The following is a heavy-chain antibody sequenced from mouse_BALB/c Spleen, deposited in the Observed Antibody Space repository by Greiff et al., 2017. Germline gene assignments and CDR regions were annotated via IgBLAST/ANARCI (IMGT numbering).Heavy chain of an antibody. CDR3: ARAKYGNYVWDFDV. Sequence: VQLVESGPGLVAPSQSLSITCTVSGFSLTSYGVHWVRQPPGKGLEWLGVIWAGGSTNYNSALMSRLSISKDNSKSQVFLKMNSLQTDDTAMYYCARAKYGNYVWDFDVWGAGTTVTVSS. V-gene: IGHV2-9*02. CDR1: GFSLTSYG. J-gene: IGHJ1*01. CDR2: IWAGGST. D-gene: IGHD2-10*02.